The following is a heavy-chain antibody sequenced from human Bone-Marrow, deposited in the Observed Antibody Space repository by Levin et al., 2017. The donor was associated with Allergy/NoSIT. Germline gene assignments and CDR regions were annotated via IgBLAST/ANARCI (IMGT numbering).Heavy chain of an antibody. CDR2: ISASGGET. V-gene: IGHV3-23*01. CDR3: AKIAMLGRWYYDY. D-gene: IGHD4-23*01. CDR1: GFRFSTYG. J-gene: IGHJ4*02. Sequence: GESLKISCVDSGFRFSTYGMSWVRQAPGKGPEWLSSISASGGETFYADSVKGRFTVSRDNSKNTLFLQMNSLRAEDTAVYYCAKIAMLGRWYYDYWGQGTQVTVSS.